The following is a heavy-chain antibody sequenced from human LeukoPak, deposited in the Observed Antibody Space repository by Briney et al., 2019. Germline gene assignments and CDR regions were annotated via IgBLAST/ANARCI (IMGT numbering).Heavy chain of an antibody. J-gene: IGHJ3*02. CDR3: ARGGSYLSAFDI. Sequence: GGSLRLSCAASGFTYSSYGMSWVRQAPGKGLEWVSIIYSGGSTFYADSVKGRFTISRDNSKNTLYLQMNSLRAEDTAVYYCARGGSYLSAFDIWGQGTMVTVSS. CDR1: GFTYSSYG. V-gene: IGHV3-53*01. D-gene: IGHD1-26*01. CDR2: IYSGGST.